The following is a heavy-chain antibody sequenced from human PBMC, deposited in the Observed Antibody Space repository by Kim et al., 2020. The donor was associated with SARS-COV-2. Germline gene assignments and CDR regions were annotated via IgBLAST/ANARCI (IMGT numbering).Heavy chain of an antibody. D-gene: IGHD6-13*01. V-gene: IGHV4-59*01. J-gene: IGHJ4*02. Sequence: NPSLKSRVTISVDTSKNQFSLKLSSVTAADTAVYYCARDKAAAGTFGFDYWGQGTLVTVSS. CDR3: ARDKAAAGTFGFDY.